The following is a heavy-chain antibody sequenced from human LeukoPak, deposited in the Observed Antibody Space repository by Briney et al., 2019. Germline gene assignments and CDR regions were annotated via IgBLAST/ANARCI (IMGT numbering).Heavy chain of an antibody. V-gene: IGHV4-4*07. CDR2: IYISGST. Sequence: PSETLSLTCTVSGASINSHYWSWIRQPAGKGLEWIGRIYISGSTNYNSSLQSRVTMSVDTSKNQFSLKLSSVTAADTAVYYCARPKAAFDIWGQGTMVTVSS. J-gene: IGHJ3*02. CDR3: ARPKAAFDI. CDR1: GASINSHY.